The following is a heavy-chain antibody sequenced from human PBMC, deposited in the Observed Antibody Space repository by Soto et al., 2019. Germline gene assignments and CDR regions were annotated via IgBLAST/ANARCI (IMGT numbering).Heavy chain of an antibody. D-gene: IGHD3-3*01. V-gene: IGHV1-69*13. CDR1: GGAFSDYA. Sequence: GASVKVSCKASGGAFSDYAFSWVRQAPGQGLEWMGGIIPIFGTANYAQKFQGRVTITADESTSTAYMELSSLRSEDTAVYYCARIARFLEWSHGMDVWGQGTTVTVSS. CDR3: ARIARFLEWSHGMDV. J-gene: IGHJ6*02. CDR2: IIPIFGTA.